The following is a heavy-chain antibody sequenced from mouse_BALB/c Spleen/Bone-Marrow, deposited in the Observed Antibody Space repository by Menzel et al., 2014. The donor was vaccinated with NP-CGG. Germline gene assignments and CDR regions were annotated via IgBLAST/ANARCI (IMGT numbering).Heavy chain of an antibody. CDR1: GYAFTNYL. J-gene: IGHJ2*01. Sequence: VQVVESGAELVRPGTSVKVSCKASGYAFTNYLIEWVKQRPGQGLEWIGVINPGSGGTNYNAKFKGKATLTADKSSRMAHRQLSSLTSDDSSGDFFARTDYWIYYWGQGTTLTVSP. D-gene: IGHD1-1*02. CDR2: INPGSGGT. V-gene: IGHV1-54*01. CDR3: ARTDYWIYY.